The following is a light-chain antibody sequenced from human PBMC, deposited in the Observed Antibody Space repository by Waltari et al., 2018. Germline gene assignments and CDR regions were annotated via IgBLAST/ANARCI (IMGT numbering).Light chain of an antibody. CDR2: GAS. V-gene: IGKV3-20*01. Sequence: EIVLTQSPGSLSLSPGERATLSYRASQSVGRSLAWYQQKPSQPPRLLMYGASSRATGTPDRFSGSASGTDFSLTISRLGPEDFAVYYCQHYVRLPATFGQGTKVEIK. CDR1: QSVGRS. J-gene: IGKJ1*01. CDR3: QHYVRLPAT.